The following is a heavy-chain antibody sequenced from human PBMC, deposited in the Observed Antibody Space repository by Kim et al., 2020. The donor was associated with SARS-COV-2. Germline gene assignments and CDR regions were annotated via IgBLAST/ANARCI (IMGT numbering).Heavy chain of an antibody. CDR3: AKWAFLEWLLSAYYFDY. V-gene: IGHV3-23*01. D-gene: IGHD3-3*01. J-gene: IGHJ4*02. Sequence: VKGRFTISRDNAKNTLYLQMNSLRAEDTAVYYCAKWAFLEWLLSAYYFDYWGQGTLVTVSS.